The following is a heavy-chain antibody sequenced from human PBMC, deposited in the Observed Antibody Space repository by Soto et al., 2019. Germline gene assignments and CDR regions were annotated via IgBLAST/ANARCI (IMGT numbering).Heavy chain of an antibody. CDR2: INPSGGST. J-gene: IGHJ3*02. CDR1: GYSFTSYY. CDR3: ARLPWYYYDSSGPNDAFDI. Sequence: GASVKVSCKASGYSFTSYYMHWVRQAPGQGLEWMGIINPSGGSTSYAQKFQGRVTMTRDTSTSTVYMELSSLRSEDTAVYYCARLPWYYYDSSGPNDAFDIWGQGTTVTVSS. D-gene: IGHD3-22*01. V-gene: IGHV1-46*01.